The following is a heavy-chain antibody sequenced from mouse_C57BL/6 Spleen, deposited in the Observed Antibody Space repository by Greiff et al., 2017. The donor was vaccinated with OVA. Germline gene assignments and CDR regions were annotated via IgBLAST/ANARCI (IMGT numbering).Heavy chain of an antibody. D-gene: IGHD1-1*01. CDR1: GFSLSTSNMG. J-gene: IGHJ3*01. CDR2: IWWNDDK. CDR3: AQIGAFTTVVATRGFAY. V-gene: IGHV8-5*01. Sequence: QVTLKESGPGILQPSQTLSLTCSFSGFSLSTSNMGIGWIRQPSGKGLEWLAHIWWNDDKYYNPSLKSRLTISKDTSNNQVFLKITSVDTADTATYYCAQIGAFTTVVATRGFAYWGQGTLVTVSA.